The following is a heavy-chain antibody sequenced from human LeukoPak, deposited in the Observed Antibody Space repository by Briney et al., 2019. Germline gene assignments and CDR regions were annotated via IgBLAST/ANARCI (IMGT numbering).Heavy chain of an antibody. D-gene: IGHD6-19*01. CDR1: GGSIGSYY. Sequence: PSETLSLTCTVSGGSIGSYYWSWIRQPPGKGLEWIGYIYYSGSTNYNPSLKSRVTISVDTSKNQFSLKLSSVTAADTAVYYCARAVSQQWLVRYYYYYYMDVWGKGTTVTVSS. CDR3: ARAVSQQWLVRYYYYYYMDV. CDR2: IYYSGST. V-gene: IGHV4-59*01. J-gene: IGHJ6*03.